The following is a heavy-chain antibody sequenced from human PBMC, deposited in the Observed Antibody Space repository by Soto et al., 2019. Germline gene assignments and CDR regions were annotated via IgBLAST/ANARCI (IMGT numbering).Heavy chain of an antibody. CDR3: AKDNEDYYDSSGYYLEY. D-gene: IGHD3-22*01. V-gene: IGHV3-23*01. CDR2: ISGSGGST. Sequence: GGSLRLSCAASGFTFSSYAMSWVRQAPGKGLEWVSAISGSGGSTYYADSVKGRFTISRDNSKNTLYLQMNSLRAEDTAVYYCAKDNEDYYDSSGYYLEYWGQGTLVTAPQ. CDR1: GFTFSSYA. J-gene: IGHJ4*02.